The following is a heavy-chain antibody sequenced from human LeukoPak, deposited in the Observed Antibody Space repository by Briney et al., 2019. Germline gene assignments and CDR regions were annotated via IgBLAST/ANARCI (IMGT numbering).Heavy chain of an antibody. CDR1: GFTFSTFE. J-gene: IGHJ3*02. CDR3: VRDEMRSGAFDI. D-gene: IGHD3-10*01. V-gene: IGHV3-48*03. Sequence: PGGSLRLSCAASGFTFSTFEVNWVRQAPGKGLEWVSYISSSGSITYYADSVKGRFTISRDNAKNSLYLQMNSLRAEDTAIYYCVRDEMRSGAFDIWGQGTMVTVSS. CDR2: ISSSGSIT.